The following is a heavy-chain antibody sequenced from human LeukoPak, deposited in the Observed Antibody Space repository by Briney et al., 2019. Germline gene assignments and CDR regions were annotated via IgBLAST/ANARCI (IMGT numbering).Heavy chain of an antibody. CDR1: GFTFRIHA. Sequence: GGSLRLSCAASGFTFRIHAMSWVRQAPGKGLEWVSTIGSGDDLHYADSVKGRFTVSRDDPQNTLYLQMNSLRAEDAAIYYCAKDATPGISVYDHFDYWGQGTLVTVSS. CDR2: IGSGDDL. CDR3: AKDATPGISVYDHFDY. D-gene: IGHD5/OR15-5a*01. J-gene: IGHJ4*02. V-gene: IGHV3-23*01.